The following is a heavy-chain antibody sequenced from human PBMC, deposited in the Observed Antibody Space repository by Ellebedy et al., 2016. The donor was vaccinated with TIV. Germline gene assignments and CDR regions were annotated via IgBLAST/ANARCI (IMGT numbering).Heavy chain of an antibody. CDR3: ARAPYSGYAGPLFDY. D-gene: IGHD5-12*01. V-gene: IGHV4-34*01. Sequence: MPSETLSLTCAVYGGSFSGYYWSWIRQPPGKGLEWIGEINHSGSTNYNPSLKSRVTISVDTSKNQFSLKLSSVTAADTAVYYCARAPYSGYAGPLFDYWGQGTLVTVSS. CDR1: GGSFSGYY. CDR2: INHSGST. J-gene: IGHJ4*02.